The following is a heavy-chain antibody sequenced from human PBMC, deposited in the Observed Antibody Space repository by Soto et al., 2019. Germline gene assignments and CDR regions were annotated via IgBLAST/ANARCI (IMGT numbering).Heavy chain of an antibody. CDR3: ARAGIPHNWFDP. Sequence: SETLSLTCTVSGGSISSGDYYWSWIRQPPGKGLEWIGYIYYSGSTYYNPSLKSRVTISVDTSKNQFSLKLSSVTAADTAVYYCARAGIPHNWFDPWGQGTPVTVSS. CDR1: GGSISSGDYY. V-gene: IGHV4-30-4*01. D-gene: IGHD2-2*01. J-gene: IGHJ5*02. CDR2: IYYSGST.